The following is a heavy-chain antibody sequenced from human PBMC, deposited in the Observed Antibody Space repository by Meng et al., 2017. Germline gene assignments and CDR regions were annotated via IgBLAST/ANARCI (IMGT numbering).Heavy chain of an antibody. V-gene: IGHV3-11*04. CDR3: ARSARDYYDSSGYQVDAFDI. CDR2: ISSSGGTI. CDR1: GFTFSDYY. Sequence: GESLKISCAASGFTFSDYYMSWIRQAPGKGLEWVSYISSSGGTIYYADSVKGRFTISRDNAKNSLYLQMNSLRAEDTAVYYCARSARDYYDSSGYQVDAFDIWGQGTMVTVSS. D-gene: IGHD3-22*01. J-gene: IGHJ3*02.